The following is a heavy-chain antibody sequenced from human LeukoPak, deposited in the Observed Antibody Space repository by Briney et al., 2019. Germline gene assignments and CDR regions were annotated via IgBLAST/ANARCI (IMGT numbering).Heavy chain of an antibody. Sequence: AGGSLRLSCAAPGFDFSGAYMNWVRQAPGKGLEWVGLIKNKHEHQATDYAAPVRERFIITRDDSSSTLFLQMNSLKTEDTAVYYCVTDANRILGARGTGYWGQGILVTVSS. CDR2: IKNKHEHQAT. J-gene: IGHJ4*02. CDR1: GFDFSGAY. V-gene: IGHV3-15*07. D-gene: IGHD1-26*01. CDR3: VTDANRILGARGTGY.